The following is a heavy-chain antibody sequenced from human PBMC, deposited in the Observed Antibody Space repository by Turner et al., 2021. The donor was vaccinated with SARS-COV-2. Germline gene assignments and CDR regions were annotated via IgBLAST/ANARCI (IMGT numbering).Heavy chain of an antibody. CDR2: INPNSGGT. CDR1: GYTFTGYY. D-gene: IGHD6-13*01. Sequence: QVQLVQSGAGVKKPGASVKVSCKASGYTFTGYYMHWVRQAPGQGLEWMGWINPNSGGTNYAQKFQGRVTMTRDTSISTAYMELSRLRSDDTAVYYCARGRRGGSSWYNLDYWGQGTLVTVSS. V-gene: IGHV1-2*02. J-gene: IGHJ4*02. CDR3: ARGRRGGSSWYNLDY.